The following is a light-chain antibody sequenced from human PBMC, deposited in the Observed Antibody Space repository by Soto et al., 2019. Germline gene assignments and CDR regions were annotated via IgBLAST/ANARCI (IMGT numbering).Light chain of an antibody. CDR3: QQTYSKTIT. CDR1: QTISNY. CDR2: AAS. Sequence: DIQVTQAPSSLSTSVGDRVTITCRASQTISNYLNWYQHKPGKAPNLMITAASTLHSGDPSRFSGSGSGTDFTLTISSLQPEDFATYYCQQTYSKTITFGQGTRLEIK. J-gene: IGKJ5*01. V-gene: IGKV1-39*01.